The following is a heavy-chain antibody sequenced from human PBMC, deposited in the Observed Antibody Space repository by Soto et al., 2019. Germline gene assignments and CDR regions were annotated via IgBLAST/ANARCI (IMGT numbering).Heavy chain of an antibody. V-gene: IGHV2-5*02. CDR1: GFSLTTSGVG. Sequence: QITLKESGPTRVKPTQTLALTCTFSGFSLTTSGVGVGWIRKTPGKALEWLAVIYWDDDKRYNPSLKNSLTITKDTSKNQVVLIMADMDPVDTATYFCAHRGYMYGNWDHGYFDYWGQGTLVTVSS. J-gene: IGHJ4*02. CDR3: AHRGYMYGNWDHGYFDY. D-gene: IGHD5-18*01. CDR2: IYWDDDK.